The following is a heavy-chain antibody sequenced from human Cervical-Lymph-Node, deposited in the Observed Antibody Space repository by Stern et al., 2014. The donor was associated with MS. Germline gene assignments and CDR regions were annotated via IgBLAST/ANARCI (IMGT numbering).Heavy chain of an antibody. V-gene: IGHV1-69*01. CDR2: IIPIFGTA. D-gene: IGHD6-6*01. CDR3: ARAAYSTSSYNY. CDR1: GGTFNTNV. Sequence: VQLVESGAEVKKPGSSVKVSCKASGGTFNTNVISWVRQAPGQGLEWMGGIIPIFGTALYAQKFQGSVTITANESTRAVYMELSSLRSEDTAVYSCARAAYSTSSYNYWGQGTLVIVSS. J-gene: IGHJ4*02.